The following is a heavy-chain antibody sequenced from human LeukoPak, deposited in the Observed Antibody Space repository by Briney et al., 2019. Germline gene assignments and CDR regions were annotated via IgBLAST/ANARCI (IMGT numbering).Heavy chain of an antibody. CDR1: GVTFSNAW. V-gene: IGHV3-15*01. D-gene: IGHD5-24*01. CDR2: IKSRTDGETM. Sequence: GGSLRLSCAVSGVTFSNAWMSWVRQAPGRGLEWVGRIKSRTDGETMDYAAPVKGRFTISRDDSKNTLYLQMNSLKTEDTAVYYCTTDPWAGMATTIDYWGQGTLVTVSS. CDR3: TTDPWAGMATTIDY. J-gene: IGHJ4*02.